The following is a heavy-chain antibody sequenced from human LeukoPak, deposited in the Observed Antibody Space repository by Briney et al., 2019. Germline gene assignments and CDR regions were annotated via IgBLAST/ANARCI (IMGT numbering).Heavy chain of an antibody. D-gene: IGHD5-18*01. V-gene: IGHV3-30*18. J-gene: IGHJ4*02. CDR1: GFTFSSYG. Sequence: GGSLRLSCAASGFTFSSYGMHWVRQAPGKGLEWVAVISYDGSNKYYADSVKGRFTISRDNSKNTLYLQMNSLRAEDTAVYYCAKEYSYGYPALNYWGQGTLVTVSS. CDR3: AKEYSYGYPALNY. CDR2: ISYDGSNK.